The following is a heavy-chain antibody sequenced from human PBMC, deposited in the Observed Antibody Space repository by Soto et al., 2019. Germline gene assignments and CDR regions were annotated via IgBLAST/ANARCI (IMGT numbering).Heavy chain of an antibody. D-gene: IGHD3-10*01. J-gene: IGHJ4*02. Sequence: SGPTLVNPTQTLTLTCTFSGFSLGTTGMRVSWIRQPPGKALEWLARIDWDDDKFYSTSLKTRLTISKDTSKNQVVLRMTNMDPADTAAYYCARTAGYYRGRQFDYWGQGTLVTVSS. CDR1: GFSLGTTGMR. CDR3: ARTAGYYRGRQFDY. CDR2: IDWDDDK. V-gene: IGHV2-70*04.